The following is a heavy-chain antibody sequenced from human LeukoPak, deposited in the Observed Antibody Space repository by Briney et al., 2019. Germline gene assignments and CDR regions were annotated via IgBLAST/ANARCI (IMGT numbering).Heavy chain of an antibody. CDR2: MRYDGSNK. CDR1: GFTFSSYG. Sequence: GGSLRLSCAASGFTFSSYGMHWVRQAPGKGLEWVAFMRYDGSNKYYADSVKGRFTISRDNSKNTLYLQMNSLRAEDTAVCYCAKDSIWRSGKGSGFDYWGQGTLVTVSS. J-gene: IGHJ4*02. D-gene: IGHD6-19*01. CDR3: AKDSIWRSGKGSGFDY. V-gene: IGHV3-30*02.